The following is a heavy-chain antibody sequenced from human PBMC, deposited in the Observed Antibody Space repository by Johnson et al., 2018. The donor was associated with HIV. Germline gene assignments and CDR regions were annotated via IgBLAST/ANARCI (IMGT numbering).Heavy chain of an antibody. CDR2: ISGSGRSI. Sequence: QVQLVESGGGLVKPGGSLRLSCGGTGFTFSDYFMSWIRQAPGKGLEWVSYISGSGRSIYYADSLKGRFSISRDNAKNSLYLHMNSLRAEDTAVYFCARAYSYGYGDTDALDMWGQGTMVTVS. CDR1: GFTFSDYF. D-gene: IGHD5-18*01. V-gene: IGHV3-11*04. J-gene: IGHJ3*02. CDR3: ARAYSYGYGDTDALDM.